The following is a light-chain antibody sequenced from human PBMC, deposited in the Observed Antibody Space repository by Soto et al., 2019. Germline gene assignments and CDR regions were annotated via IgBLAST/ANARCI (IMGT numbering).Light chain of an antibody. CDR2: WAS. Sequence: DIVMTQSPDSLAVSLGERATINCKSSQSVLYSSNSKNYLAWYQQKPGQPPKLLIYWASTRESGVPDRFSGSGSGTDFPLTISSLQAEDAAVYYCQQYSTPFFGQGTKLEIK. CDR1: QSVLYSSNSKNY. CDR3: QQYSTPF. J-gene: IGKJ2*01. V-gene: IGKV4-1*01.